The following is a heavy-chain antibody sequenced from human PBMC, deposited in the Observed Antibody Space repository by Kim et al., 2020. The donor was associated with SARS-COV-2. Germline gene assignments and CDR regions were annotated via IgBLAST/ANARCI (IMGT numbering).Heavy chain of an antibody. CDR2: MFHSGTT. Sequence: SETLSLTCTVSGVSITSATWWTWVRQPPGKGLEWIGEMFHSGTTNYNPSLKSRVTISVDKSKNHFSLNPNSVTAADTAVYYCSGSTGWYRLDYWGQGTL. CDR3: SGSTGWYRLDY. D-gene: IGHD6-19*01. J-gene: IGHJ4*02. CDR1: GVSITSATW. V-gene: IGHV4-4*02.